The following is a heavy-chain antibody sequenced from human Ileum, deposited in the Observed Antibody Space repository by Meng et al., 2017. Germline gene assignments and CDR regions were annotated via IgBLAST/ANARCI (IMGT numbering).Heavy chain of an antibody. D-gene: IGHD3-16*01. CDR2: IKNKRDSYTA. CDR1: GFTFSNPY. Sequence: EVQLVGSGGGLVQPGGSLRLSCAASGFTFSNPYMDWVRQAPGKGLEWVGRIKNKRDSYTADYAASVKGRFIISRDDSENSLFLQMNSLKTEDTAVYYCARDWFTSLADWGQGTLVTVSS. J-gene: IGHJ4*02. V-gene: IGHV3-72*01. CDR3: ARDWFTSLAD.